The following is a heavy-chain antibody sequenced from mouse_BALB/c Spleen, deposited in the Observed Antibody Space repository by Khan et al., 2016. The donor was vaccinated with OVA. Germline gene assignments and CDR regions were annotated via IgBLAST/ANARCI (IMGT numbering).Heavy chain of an antibody. J-gene: IGHJ2*01. CDR2: IKYSGST. D-gene: IGHD1-1*01. CDR3: ARSGTISTVVITDFDY. Sequence: EVQLVESGPGLVKPSQSLSLTCTVTGYSITSDYAWNWIRQFPGNKLEWMGYIKYSGSTSYKPSLKSRFSITRNTSKNQFFLHLSSVTTEDTATYYCARSGTISTVVITDFDYWGQGTTLTVSS. CDR1: GYSITSDYA. V-gene: IGHV3-2*02.